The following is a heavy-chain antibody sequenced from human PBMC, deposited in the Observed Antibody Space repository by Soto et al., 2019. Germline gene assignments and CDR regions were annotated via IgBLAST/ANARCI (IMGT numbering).Heavy chain of an antibody. D-gene: IGHD3-16*01. CDR3: ARPLGVRDDAFDI. CDR2: INAGNGNT. V-gene: IGHV1-3*01. J-gene: IGHJ3*02. CDR1: GYTFTSYA. Sequence: SVKVSCKASGYTFTSYAMHWVRQAPGQRLEWMGWINAGNGNTKYSQKFQGRVTITRDTSASTAYMELSSLRSEDTAVYYCARPLGVRDDAFDIWGQGTMVTVSS.